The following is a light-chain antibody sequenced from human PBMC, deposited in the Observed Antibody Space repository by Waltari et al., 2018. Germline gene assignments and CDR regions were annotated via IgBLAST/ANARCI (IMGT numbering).Light chain of an antibody. V-gene: IGLV3-21*02. CDR2: DDS. CDR1: NIGSKS. J-gene: IGLJ2*01. CDR3: QVWDDNSEQVI. Sequence: SFVVTQTPSVSVAPGQTAKIECGGKNIGSKSVQWYQQKGGQAPVLVIYDDSDRHTGIPEEFAGYNSGNTATLTIGSVEAGDEADYYCQVWDDNSEQVIFGGGSKLTVL.